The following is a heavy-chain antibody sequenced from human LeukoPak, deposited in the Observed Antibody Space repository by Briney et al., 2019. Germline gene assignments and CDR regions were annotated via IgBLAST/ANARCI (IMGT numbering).Heavy chain of an antibody. D-gene: IGHD3-3*01. CDR3: ARGDTIFGVPQTEYFQH. V-gene: IGHV4-61*02. J-gene: IGHJ1*01. CDR2: IYTSGST. Sequence: NPSQTLSLTCTVSGGSISSGSYYWSWIRQPAGKGLEWIGRIYTSGSTNYNPSLKSRVTISVDTSKNQFSLKLSSVTAADTAVYYCARGDTIFGVPQTEYFQHWGQGTLVTVSS. CDR1: GGSISSGSYY.